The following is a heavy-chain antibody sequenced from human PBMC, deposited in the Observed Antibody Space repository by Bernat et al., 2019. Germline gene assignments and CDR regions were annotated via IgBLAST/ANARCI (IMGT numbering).Heavy chain of an antibody. CDR2: ISGGGGST. J-gene: IGHJ4*02. CDR1: GVTFSSYA. CDR3: AKERGYYDSSGYPLDY. Sequence: EVQLLESGGGLVQPGGSLRLSCAASGVTFSSYAMSWVRQAPGKGLQWVSAISGGGGSTYYADSVKGRFTISRDNSKNSLYLQMNSLRTEDTALYYCAKERGYYDSSGYPLDYWGQGTLVTVSS. V-gene: IGHV3-23*01. D-gene: IGHD3-22*01.